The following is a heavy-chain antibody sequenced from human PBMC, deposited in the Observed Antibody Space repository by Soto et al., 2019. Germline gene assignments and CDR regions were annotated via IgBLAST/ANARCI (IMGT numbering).Heavy chain of an antibody. J-gene: IGHJ4*02. D-gene: IGHD3-3*01. V-gene: IGHV4-30-2*02. CDR3: ARDFAYFDS. CDR2: IYYSGGT. CDR1: GGSISSGGFS. Sequence: PSETLSLTCAVSGGSISSGGFSWTWIRQPPGKGLEFIGYIYYSGGTYYNPSLKSRVTISVDRSKNQFSLNLDSVTAADTAVYFCARDFAYFDSWGQGTLVTVSS.